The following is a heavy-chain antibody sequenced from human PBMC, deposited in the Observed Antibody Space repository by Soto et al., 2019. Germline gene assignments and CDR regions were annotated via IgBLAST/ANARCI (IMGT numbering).Heavy chain of an antibody. CDR1: GFTFSTDS. CDR2: IRTSPSTI. CDR3: ARDYRYSFDY. J-gene: IGHJ4*02. D-gene: IGHD2-15*01. V-gene: IGHV3-48*01. Sequence: PGGSLRLSCLASGFTFSTDSMNWVRQAPGKGLEWVSYIRTSPSTIYYADSVKGRFTISRDDAKNSLYLQMSSLSAEDTAVYYCARDYRYSFDYWGQGALVTVS.